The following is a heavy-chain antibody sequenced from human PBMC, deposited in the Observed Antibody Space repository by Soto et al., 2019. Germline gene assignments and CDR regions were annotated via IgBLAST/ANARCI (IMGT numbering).Heavy chain of an antibody. V-gene: IGHV4-59*01. D-gene: IGHD4-4*01. CDR1: GGSISSYY. CDR3: ARFDYTPYYYYYGMDV. CDR2: IYYSGST. Sequence: KSSETLSLTCTVSGGSISSYYWSWIRQPPGKGLEWIGYIYYSGSTNYNPSLKSRVTISVDTSKNQFSLKLSSVTAADTAVYYCARFDYTPYYYYYGMDVWGQGTTVTVSS. J-gene: IGHJ6*02.